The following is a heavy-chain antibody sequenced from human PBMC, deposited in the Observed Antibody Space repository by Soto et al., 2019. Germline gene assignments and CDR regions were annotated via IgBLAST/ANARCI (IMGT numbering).Heavy chain of an antibody. V-gene: IGHV1-24*01. CDR3: ATDLGTVVTQKDYYYYGMDV. D-gene: IGHD3-22*01. CDR2: FDPEDGET. Sequence: GASVKVSCKVSGHTLTELSMHWVRQAPGKGLEWMGGFDPEDGETIYAQKFQGRVTMTEDTSTDTAYMELSSLRSEDTAVYYCATDLGTVVTQKDYYYYGMDVWGQGTTVTVSS. CDR1: GHTLTELS. J-gene: IGHJ6*02.